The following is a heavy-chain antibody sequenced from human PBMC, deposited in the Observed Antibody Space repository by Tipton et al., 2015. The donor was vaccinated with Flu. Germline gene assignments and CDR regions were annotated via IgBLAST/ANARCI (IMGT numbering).Heavy chain of an antibody. V-gene: IGHV3-53*01. CDR1: GFTVSTSY. CDR3: ARDEGGTYPD. J-gene: IGHJ4*02. Sequence: SLRLSCAVSGFTVSTSYMSWVRQPPGKGLEWVSIVYDDGWTYYADSVEGRFAISRDNSKNILYLQMNSLRADDTAVYFCARDEGGTYPDWGQGTLVTVSS. D-gene: IGHD1-14*01. CDR2: VYDDGWT.